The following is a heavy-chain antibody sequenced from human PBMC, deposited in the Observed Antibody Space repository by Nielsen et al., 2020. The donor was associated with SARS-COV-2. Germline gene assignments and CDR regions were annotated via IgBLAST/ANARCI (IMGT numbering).Heavy chain of an antibody. V-gene: IGHV4-59*08. CDR3: ASSSRQGIVGATVFSWFDP. D-gene: IGHD1-26*01. CDR1: GGSISSYY. J-gene: IGHJ5*02. CDR2: IYYSGST. Sequence: SETLSLTCTVSGGSISSYYWSWIRQPPGKGLEWIGYIYYSGSTNYNPSLKSRVTISVDTSKNQFSLKLSSVTAADTAVYYCASSSRQGIVGATVFSWFDPWGQGTLVTVSS.